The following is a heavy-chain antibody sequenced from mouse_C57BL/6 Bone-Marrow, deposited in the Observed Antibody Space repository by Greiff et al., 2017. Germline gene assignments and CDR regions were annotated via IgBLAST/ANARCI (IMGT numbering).Heavy chain of an antibody. Sequence: QVQLQQPGAELVMPGASVKLSCKASGYTFTSYWMHWVKQRPGQGLEWIGEIDPSDSYTNYNQKFKGKSTLTVDKSSSTAYMQLSSLTSEDSAVYYCAIEERAHYYGSSYGFAYWGQGTLVTVSA. CDR1: GYTFTSYW. D-gene: IGHD1-1*01. CDR3: AIEERAHYYGSSYGFAY. V-gene: IGHV1-69*01. CDR2: IDPSDSYT. J-gene: IGHJ3*01.